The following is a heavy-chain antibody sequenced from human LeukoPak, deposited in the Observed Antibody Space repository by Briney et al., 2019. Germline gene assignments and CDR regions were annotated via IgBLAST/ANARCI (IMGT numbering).Heavy chain of an antibody. CDR1: GFTFSDYD. Sequence: GGSLRLSCAASGFTFSDYDMHWVRQATGKGLEWVSAIGTSGDTYYTGSVKGRFTISRENAKNSLYLQMNSLRAGDTAVYYCVRVAKERVGGVYYFDYWGQGTPVTVSS. D-gene: IGHD1-1*01. CDR3: VRVAKERVGGVYYFDY. V-gene: IGHV3-13*01. J-gene: IGHJ4*02. CDR2: IGTSGDT.